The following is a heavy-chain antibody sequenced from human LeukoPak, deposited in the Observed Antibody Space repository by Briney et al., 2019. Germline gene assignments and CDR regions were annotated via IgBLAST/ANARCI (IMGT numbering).Heavy chain of an antibody. CDR1: EVTVSNAW. D-gene: IGHD6-6*01. CDR3: AKDPYSSSGYYFDY. V-gene: IGHV3-23*01. J-gene: IGHJ4*02. Sequence: GGSLRLSCAASEVTVSNAWMSGVRQAPGKGLEWVSAISGSGGSTYYADSVKGRFTISRDNSKNTLYLQMNSLRAEDTAVYYCAKDPYSSSGYYFDYWGQGTLVTVSS. CDR2: ISGSGGST.